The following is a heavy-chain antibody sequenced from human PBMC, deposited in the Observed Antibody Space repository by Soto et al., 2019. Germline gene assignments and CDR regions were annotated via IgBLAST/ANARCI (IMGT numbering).Heavy chain of an antibody. D-gene: IGHD3-10*01. CDR1: GFTFNNYA. J-gene: IGHJ4*02. CDR2: ISGGGDTI. Sequence: EVQLLESGGGLVQPGGSLRLSCAASGFTFNNYAMTWVRQAPGKGLDWVSAISGGGDTISYADSVKAPFPVSRDGSQSTLYLQLSSLSAEDTALYYCAKGRGGSGSLTPRVEFWGQGTLVTVSS. V-gene: IGHV3-23*01. CDR3: AKGRGGSGSLTPRVEF.